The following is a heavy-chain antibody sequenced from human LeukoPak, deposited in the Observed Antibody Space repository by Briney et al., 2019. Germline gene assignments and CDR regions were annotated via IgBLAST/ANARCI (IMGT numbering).Heavy chain of an antibody. Sequence: SETLSLTCTVSGGSISSSSYYWGWIRQPPGKGLEWIGSIYYSGSTYYNPSLKSRVTISVDTSKNQFSLKLSSVTAADTAVYYCARIHNWNFPYYFDHWGQGTLVTVSS. J-gene: IGHJ4*02. V-gene: IGHV4-39*01. CDR3: ARIHNWNFPYYFDH. D-gene: IGHD1-7*01. CDR2: IYYSGST. CDR1: GGSISSSSYY.